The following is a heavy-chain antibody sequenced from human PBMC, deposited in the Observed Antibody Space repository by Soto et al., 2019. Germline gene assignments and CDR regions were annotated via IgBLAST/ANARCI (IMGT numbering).Heavy chain of an antibody. Sequence: TLSLTCAVSGGSLSSSAYSWIWIRQPPGKGLEWIGFIYQSGSTYYNPSLKSRVTMSLDRPKNQFSLKLSSVTAADTAVYYCARELLFYDSDGFSWDDAFDIWGQGTMVT. CDR3: ARELLFYDSDGFSWDDAFDI. CDR2: IYQSGST. CDR1: GGSLSSSAYS. D-gene: IGHD3-22*01. J-gene: IGHJ3*02. V-gene: IGHV4-30-2*01.